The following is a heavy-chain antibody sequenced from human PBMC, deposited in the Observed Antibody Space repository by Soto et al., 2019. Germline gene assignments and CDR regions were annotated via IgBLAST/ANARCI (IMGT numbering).Heavy chain of an antibody. Sequence: QVQLVQSGVEVKKPGASVKVSCKAFSYTFTSYGITWVRRAPGQGLEWMGWISAYNGNTNYAQKHQGRVTMTTDTSTSTAYMELRSLRSDDTAIYYCARDTSNYFDYWGQGTLVTVSS. CDR1: SYTFTSYG. J-gene: IGHJ4*02. CDR2: ISAYNGNT. D-gene: IGHD2-2*01. CDR3: ARDTSNYFDY. V-gene: IGHV1-18*01.